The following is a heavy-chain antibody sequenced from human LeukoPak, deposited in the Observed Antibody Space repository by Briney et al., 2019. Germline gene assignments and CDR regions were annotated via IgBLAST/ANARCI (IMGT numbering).Heavy chain of an antibody. CDR1: GGSISSYY. CDR2: IYYSGST. V-gene: IGHV4-59*08. Sequence: SETLSLTCTVSGGSISSYYWSWIRQPPGKGLEWIGYIYYSGSTNYNPSLKGRVTISVDTSKNQFSLKLSSVTAADTAVYYCARLAKRYFDLWGRGTLVTVSS. J-gene: IGHJ2*01. D-gene: IGHD1-26*01. CDR3: ARLAKRYFDL.